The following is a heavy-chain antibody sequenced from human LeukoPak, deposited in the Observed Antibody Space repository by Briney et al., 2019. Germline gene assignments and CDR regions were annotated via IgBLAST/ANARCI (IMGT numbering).Heavy chain of an antibody. D-gene: IGHD6-19*01. CDR1: GYTFTSYA. V-gene: IGHV1-3*01. CDR2: INAGNGNT. Sequence: GASVKVSCKASGYTFTSYAMHWVRQAPGQRLEWMGWINAGNGNTKYSQKFQGRVTITRDTSASTAYMELSSPRSEDTAVYYCARDRLAVAGTELDYWGQGTLVTVSS. J-gene: IGHJ4*02. CDR3: ARDRLAVAGTELDY.